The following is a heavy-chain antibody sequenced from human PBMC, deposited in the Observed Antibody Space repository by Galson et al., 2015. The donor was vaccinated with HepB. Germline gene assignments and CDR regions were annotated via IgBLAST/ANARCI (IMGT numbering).Heavy chain of an antibody. CDR2: ISYDGSNK. V-gene: IGHV3-30*04. J-gene: IGHJ4*02. D-gene: IGHD6-19*01. CDR3: ARPSSGWYGGGYFDY. CDR1: GFAFSSCA. Sequence: SLRLSCAASGFAFSSCAMHWVRQAPGTGLEWVAVISYDGSNKYYADSERGRFTVSRDNSKNTLYLQMNSLRAEDTAVYYCARPSSGWYGGGYFDYWGQGTLVTVSS.